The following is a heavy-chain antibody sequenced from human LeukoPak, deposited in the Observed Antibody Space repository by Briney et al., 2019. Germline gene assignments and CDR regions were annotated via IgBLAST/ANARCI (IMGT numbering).Heavy chain of an antibody. V-gene: IGHV3-48*03. CDR3: ARGITYYYDSSGYLHAFDI. CDR2: LSSSGSAF. Sequence: GGSLRLSCEDSGFTFRSYEMNWVRQAPGKGLEWIAYLSSSGSAFSYADSVKGRFTISRDNAKNSLYLQMNSMRAEDTAVYYCARGITYYYDSSGYLHAFDIWGQGTMVTVSS. J-gene: IGHJ3*02. CDR1: GFTFRSYE. D-gene: IGHD3-22*01.